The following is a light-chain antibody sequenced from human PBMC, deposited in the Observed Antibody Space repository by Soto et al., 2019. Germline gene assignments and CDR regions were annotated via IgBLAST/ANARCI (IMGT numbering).Light chain of an antibody. CDR3: SSYTSSNTPVV. CDR1: GSDIGGYNY. Sequence: QSALTQPASVSGSPGQSLTISCTGTGSDIGGYNYVSWYQQHPGEAPKLMIYEVTNRPSGVSNRFSGSKSGNTASLTISGLQPEDEADYFCSSYTSSNTPVVFGGGTKLTVL. J-gene: IGLJ2*01. CDR2: EVT. V-gene: IGLV2-14*01.